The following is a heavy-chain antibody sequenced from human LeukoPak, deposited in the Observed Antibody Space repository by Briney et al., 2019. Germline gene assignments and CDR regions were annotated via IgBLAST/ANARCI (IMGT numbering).Heavy chain of an antibody. Sequence: SETLSLTCTVSGGSISSYYWSWIRQPPGKGLEWIGYIYYSGSTNYNPSLRSRVTISVDTSKNQFSLKLSSVTAADTAVYYCAHLFEDYGGNSPGMDVWGQGTTVTVSS. V-gene: IGHV4-59*01. CDR2: IYYSGST. J-gene: IGHJ6*02. CDR1: GGSISSYY. D-gene: IGHD4-23*01. CDR3: AHLFEDYGGNSPGMDV.